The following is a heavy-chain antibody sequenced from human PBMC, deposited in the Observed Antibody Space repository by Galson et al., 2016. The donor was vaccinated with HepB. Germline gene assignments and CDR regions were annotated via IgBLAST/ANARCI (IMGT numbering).Heavy chain of an antibody. CDR2: IWHDGSNS. CDR1: GFTFSNYG. Sequence: SLRLSCAASGFTFSNYGMHWVRQAPGKGLEWVAVIWHDGSNSYYGDSVNGRFTISRDNSKNTLYLEMNSLRAEDTAVYYCARDQDTYGFSWFDPWGQGTPVIVSS. V-gene: IGHV3-33*01. D-gene: IGHD3/OR15-3a*01. J-gene: IGHJ5*02. CDR3: ARDQDTYGFSWFDP.